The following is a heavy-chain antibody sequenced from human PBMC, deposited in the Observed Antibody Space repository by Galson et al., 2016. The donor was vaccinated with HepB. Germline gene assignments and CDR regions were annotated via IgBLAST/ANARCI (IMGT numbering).Heavy chain of an antibody. CDR2: IYTTGST. D-gene: IGHD5-12*01. J-gene: IGHJ4*02. Sequence: TLSLTCSVSNASISSGPYYWTWIRQHPGRGLEWIGFIYTTGSTYYNPSLKSRVTISADTSMNRFSLKLTSVTAADTAIYYCAREQGYSGGLDFWGQGTEVTVSS. V-gene: IGHV4-31*03. CDR3: AREQGYSGGLDF. CDR1: NASISSGPYY.